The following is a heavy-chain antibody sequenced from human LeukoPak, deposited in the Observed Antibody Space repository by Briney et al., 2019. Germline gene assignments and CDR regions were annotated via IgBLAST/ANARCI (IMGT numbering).Heavy chain of an antibody. CDR3: ASAGATGYYYYMDV. Sequence: SETLSLTXTVSGGSISSYYWSWIRQPPGKGLEWIGYIYYSGSTNYNPSHKSRVTISVDTSKNQFSLKLSSVTAADTAVYYCASAGATGYYYYMDVWGKGTTVTVSS. CDR2: IYYSGST. V-gene: IGHV4-59*01. J-gene: IGHJ6*03. D-gene: IGHD5-12*01. CDR1: GGSISSYY.